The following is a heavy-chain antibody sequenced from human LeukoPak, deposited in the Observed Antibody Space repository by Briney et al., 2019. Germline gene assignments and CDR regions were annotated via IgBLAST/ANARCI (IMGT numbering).Heavy chain of an antibody. CDR3: ARDHSRAWELPEYYFDY. CDR2: ISYDGSNK. CDR1: GFTFSSYA. V-gene: IGHV3-30-3*01. D-gene: IGHD1-26*01. Sequence: SGGSLRLSCAASGFTFSSYAMHWVRQAPGKGLEWVAVISYDGSNKYYADSVKGRFTISRDNSKNTLYLQMNSLRAEDTAVYYCARDHSRAWELPEYYFDYWGQGTLVTVSS. J-gene: IGHJ4*02.